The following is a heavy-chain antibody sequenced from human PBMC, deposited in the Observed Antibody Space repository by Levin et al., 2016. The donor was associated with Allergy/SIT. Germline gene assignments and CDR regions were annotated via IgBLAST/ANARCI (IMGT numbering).Heavy chain of an antibody. D-gene: IGHD1-26*01. V-gene: IGHV3-21*01. CDR1: GFTFSSYS. J-gene: IGHJ4*02. CDR3: ARVRGSGSYYPD. Sequence: LSLTCAASGFTFSSYSMNWVRQAPGKGLEWVSSISSSSSYVYYADSVKGRFTISRDNAKNSLYLQMNSLRAEDTAVYYCARVRGSGSYYPDWGQGTLVTVSS. CDR2: ISSSSSYV.